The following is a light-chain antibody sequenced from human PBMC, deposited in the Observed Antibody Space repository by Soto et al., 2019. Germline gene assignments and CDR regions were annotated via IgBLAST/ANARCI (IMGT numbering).Light chain of an antibody. CDR2: AAS. CDR3: QQSYSTPST. V-gene: IGKV1-39*01. Sequence: DIQMTQSPSSLSASVGDRVTITCRASQSISSYFNWYQQKPGKAPKLLIYAASSLQSGVPSRFSGSGSGTDVTLNISSLQPEDFATYYCQQSYSTPSTFGQGTKVEIK. J-gene: IGKJ1*01. CDR1: QSISSY.